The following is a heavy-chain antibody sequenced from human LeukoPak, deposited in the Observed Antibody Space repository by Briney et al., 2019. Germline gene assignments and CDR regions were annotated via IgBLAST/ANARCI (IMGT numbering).Heavy chain of an antibody. D-gene: IGHD3-3*01. CDR1: GFTFSSYA. Sequence: GGSLRLSCAASGFTFSSYAMSWVRQAPGKGLEWVSAISGSGGSTYYADSVKGRFTISRDYSKNTLYLQMNSLRAEDTAVYYCAKDSAIFGVVIIPLDYWGQGTLVTVSS. CDR3: AKDSAIFGVVIIPLDY. V-gene: IGHV3-23*01. J-gene: IGHJ4*02. CDR2: ISGSGGST.